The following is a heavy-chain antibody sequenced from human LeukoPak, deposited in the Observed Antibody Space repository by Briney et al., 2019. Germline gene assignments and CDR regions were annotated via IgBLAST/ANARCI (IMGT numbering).Heavy chain of an antibody. CDR2: ISNDGGGT. CDR1: GFIFNNYG. V-gene: IGHV3-23*01. D-gene: IGHD7-27*01. J-gene: IGHJ4*02. CDR3: AKVLQNWGNSPFDY. Sequence: PGGSLRLSCAASGFIFNNYGLIWVRQAPGKGLEWVSAISNDGGGTNYADFVRGRFTISRDNSKNTLYLQMNSLRAEDTAVYYCAKVLQNWGNSPFDYWGQGTLVTVSS.